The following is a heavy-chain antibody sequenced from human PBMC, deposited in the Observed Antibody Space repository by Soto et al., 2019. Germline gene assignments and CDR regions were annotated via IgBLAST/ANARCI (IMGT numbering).Heavy chain of an antibody. CDR2: INHSGST. CDR3: ARARTMLWFGELLRPRFDY. V-gene: IGHV4-34*01. D-gene: IGHD3-10*01. CDR1: GGSFSGYY. Sequence: PSETLSLTCAVYGGSFSGYYWSWIRQPPGKGLEWIGEINHSGSTNYNPSLKSRVTISVDTSKNQFSLKLSSVTAADTAVYYCARARTMLWFGELLRPRFDYWGQGTLVTVSS. J-gene: IGHJ4*02.